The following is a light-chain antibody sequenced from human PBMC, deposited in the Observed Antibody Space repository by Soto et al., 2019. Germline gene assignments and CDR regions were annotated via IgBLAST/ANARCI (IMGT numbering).Light chain of an antibody. V-gene: IGKV3-11*01. Sequence: EIVLTQSPTTLSLSPGERATLSCRASQSVSSYFAWYQQKPGQAPRLLIYDASTRAADIPARFSGSGSGTDFTLTISSLELEDFAVYYCQQRSDWPLTFGGGTKVEIK. J-gene: IGKJ4*01. CDR3: QQRSDWPLT. CDR1: QSVSSY. CDR2: DAS.